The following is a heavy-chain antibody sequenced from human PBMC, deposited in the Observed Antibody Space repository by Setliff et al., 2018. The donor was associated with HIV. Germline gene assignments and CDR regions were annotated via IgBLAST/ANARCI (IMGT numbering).Heavy chain of an antibody. CDR3: ARGHCSGTNCYGVDYYGMDV. CDR2: IYHTGST. Sequence: KASETLSLTCTVSGGSIRDYYWSWIRQPPGKGLEWIGYIYHTGSTNYNPSVKSRVTILVDTSKNQFSLKLTSVTAADTAVYYCARGHCSGTNCYGVDYYGMDVWGQGTTVTVSS. J-gene: IGHJ6*02. D-gene: IGHD2-2*01. CDR1: GGSIRDYY. V-gene: IGHV4-59*12.